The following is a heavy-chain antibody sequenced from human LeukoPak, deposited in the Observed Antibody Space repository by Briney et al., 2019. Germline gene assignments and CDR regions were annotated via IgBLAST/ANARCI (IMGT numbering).Heavy chain of an antibody. V-gene: IGHV3-23*01. CDR3: AKVSGSYLRDY. D-gene: IGHD1-26*01. CDR2: ISGSGSST. CDR1: GFTFSSYG. J-gene: IGHJ4*02. Sequence: GGSLRLSCAASGFTFSSYGMSWVRQAPGKGLEWVSAISGSGSSTYYGDSVKGRFTISRDNSKNTLDLQMNSLRAEDTAVYYCAKVSGSYLRDYWGQGTLVTVSS.